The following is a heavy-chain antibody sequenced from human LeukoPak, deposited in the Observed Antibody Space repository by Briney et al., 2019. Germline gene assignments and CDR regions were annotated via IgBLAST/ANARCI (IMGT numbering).Heavy chain of an antibody. CDR2: ISGSGGST. V-gene: IGHV3-23*01. CDR1: GFTFSSYA. J-gene: IGHJ3*02. D-gene: IGHD3-22*01. CDR3: AKDSSGYYYYSSGAFDI. Sequence: GGSLRLSCAASGFTFSSYAMSWVRQAPGKGLEWVSAISGSGGSTFYADSVKGRFTISRDNSKNTLYLQMNSLRAEDTAVYYCAKDSSGYYYYSSGAFDIWGQGTMVTVSS.